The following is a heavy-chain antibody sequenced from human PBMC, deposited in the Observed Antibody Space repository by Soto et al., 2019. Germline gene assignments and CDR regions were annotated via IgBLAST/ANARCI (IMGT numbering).Heavy chain of an antibody. CDR2: INSDGSST. CDR3: VRTSLVVAAATGEDY. V-gene: IGHV3-74*01. Sequence: WGSLRLSCAASGFTFSSYWMHWVRQAPGKGLVWVSRINSDGSSTSYADSVKGRFTISRDNAKNTLYLQMNSLRAEDTAVYYCVRTSLVVAAATGEDYWGQGTLVTVSS. CDR1: GFTFSSYW. J-gene: IGHJ4*02. D-gene: IGHD2-15*01.